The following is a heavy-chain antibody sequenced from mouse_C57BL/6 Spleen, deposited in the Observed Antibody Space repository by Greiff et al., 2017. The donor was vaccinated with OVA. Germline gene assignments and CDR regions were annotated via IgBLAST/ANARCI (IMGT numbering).Heavy chain of an antibody. J-gene: IGHJ1*03. Sequence: QVQLQQPGAELVKPGASVKMSCKASGYTFTSYWITWVKQRPGQGLEWIGDIYPGSGSTNYNEKFKSKATLTVDTSSSTAYMQLSSLTSEDSAVYYCLYYDYDYWYFDVWGTGTTVTVSS. CDR2: IYPGSGST. D-gene: IGHD2-4*01. V-gene: IGHV1-55*01. CDR1: GYTFTSYW. CDR3: LYYDYDYWYFDV.